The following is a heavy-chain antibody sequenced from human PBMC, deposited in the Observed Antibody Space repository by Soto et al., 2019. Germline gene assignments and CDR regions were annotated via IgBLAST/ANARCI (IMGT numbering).Heavy chain of an antibody. CDR3: VRYIAAACMDV. CDR1: GFTFSSYG. Sequence: QVQLVESGGGVVQPGRSLRLSCAASGFTFSSYGMHWVRQAPGKGLEWVAVISYDGSNKYYADSVKGRFTISRDNSKNTLYLQMNSLRAEDTAVYYCVRYIAAACMDVWGQGTTVTVSS. D-gene: IGHD6-13*01. J-gene: IGHJ6*02. CDR2: ISYDGSNK. V-gene: IGHV3-30*03.